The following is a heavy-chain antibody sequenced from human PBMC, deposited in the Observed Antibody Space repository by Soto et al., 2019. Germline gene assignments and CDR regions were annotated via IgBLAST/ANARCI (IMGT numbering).Heavy chain of an antibody. CDR2: ISYDGGST. J-gene: IGHJ4*01. V-gene: IGHV3-30*18. Sequence: PGGSLRLSCAASGFSFSDYGMHWVRQAPGKGLEWVAVISYDGGSTYYVDSVKGRFTISRDNSKNTLYLQMNTLRVEDTAVYYCAKDVYLGRIQLSAVDYWGQGTLVTVSS. CDR1: GFSFSDYG. D-gene: IGHD2-8*01. CDR3: AKDVYLGRIQLSAVDY.